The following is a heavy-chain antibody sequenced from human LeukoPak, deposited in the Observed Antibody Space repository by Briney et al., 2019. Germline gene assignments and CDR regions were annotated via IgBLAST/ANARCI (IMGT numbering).Heavy chain of an antibody. CDR2: ISYSGST. D-gene: IGHD3-10*01. CDR3: ARDALGSGTPYYYYYYMDV. V-gene: IGHV4-59*01. Sequence: SETLSLTCTVSDDSSSSSFWTWIRQPPGKGLEWIGYISYSGSTNYNPSLKSRVTISLDTSKNQFSRKLSSVTAADTAVYYCARDALGSGTPYYYYYYMDVWGKGTTVTVSS. J-gene: IGHJ6*03. CDR1: DDSSSSSF.